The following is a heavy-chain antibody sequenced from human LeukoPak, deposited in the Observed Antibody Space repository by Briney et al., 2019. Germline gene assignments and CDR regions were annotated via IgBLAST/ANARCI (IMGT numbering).Heavy chain of an antibody. V-gene: IGHV5-51*01. Sequence: GESLKTSCKGSGYSFTKSWIGWVRQMPGKGLEWMGIIYPGDSETRYSPSFQGQVTISVDKSISTAYLQWSGLKASDTAKYYCARQGNDNVASAAFDIWGQGTMVTVSS. CDR3: ARQGNDNVASAAFDI. D-gene: IGHD1-1*01. CDR2: IYPGDSET. J-gene: IGHJ3*02. CDR1: GYSFTKSW.